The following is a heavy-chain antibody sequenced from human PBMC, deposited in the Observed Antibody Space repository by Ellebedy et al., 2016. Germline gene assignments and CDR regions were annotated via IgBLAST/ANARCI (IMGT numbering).Heavy chain of an antibody. Sequence: GESLKISCAVSGFTVSSTFMSWVRQAPGKGLEWVAVISYDGSNKYYADSVKGRFTISRDNSKNTLYLQMNSLRVEDTAVYYCTTAPPYYYYMDVWGKGTTVTVSS. CDR2: ISYDGSNK. J-gene: IGHJ6*03. CDR1: GFTVSSTF. V-gene: IGHV3-30*03. CDR3: TTAPPYYYYMDV.